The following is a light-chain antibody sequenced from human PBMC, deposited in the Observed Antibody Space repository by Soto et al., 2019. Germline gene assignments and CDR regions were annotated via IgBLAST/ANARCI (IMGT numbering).Light chain of an antibody. J-gene: IGLJ2*01. V-gene: IGLV6-57*02. CDR2: EDN. CDR1: SGSIASNY. Sequence: NFMLTQPHSVSESPGKTVTISCTGSSGSIASNYVQWYQQRPGSAPTTVIYEDNQRPSGVPDRFSGSIDSSSSSASLTISGLKTEDEADYYCQSYDSSNHRVVFGGGTKLTVL. CDR3: QSYDSSNHRVV.